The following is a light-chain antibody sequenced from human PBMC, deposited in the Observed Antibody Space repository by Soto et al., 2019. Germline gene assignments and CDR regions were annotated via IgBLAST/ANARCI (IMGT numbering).Light chain of an antibody. CDR2: AAS. V-gene: IGKV1-39*01. J-gene: IGKJ1*01. Sequence: DIQMTQSPSPLSASVGDRVTITCRASQSISNYLNWYQQKPGKAPKLLMYAASSLQSGVPSRFSGSGSGTDFTLTISSRQPEDFATYYCQQSYSTPRTFGQGTKVEIK. CDR3: QQSYSTPRT. CDR1: QSISNY.